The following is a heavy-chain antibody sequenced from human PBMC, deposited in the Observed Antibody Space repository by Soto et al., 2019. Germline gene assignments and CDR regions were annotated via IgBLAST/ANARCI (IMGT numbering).Heavy chain of an antibody. CDR1: GFTFSSYG. CDR3: AKDRLMTPWQLVTLDGMDV. D-gene: IGHD6-6*01. J-gene: IGHJ6*02. CDR2: ISYDGSNK. Sequence: GGSLRLSCAASGFTFSSYGMHWVRQAPGKGLEWVAVISYDGSNKYYADSVKGRFTISRDNSKNTLYLQMNSLRAEDTAVYYCAKDRLMTPWQLVTLDGMDVWGQGTTVTVSS. V-gene: IGHV3-30*18.